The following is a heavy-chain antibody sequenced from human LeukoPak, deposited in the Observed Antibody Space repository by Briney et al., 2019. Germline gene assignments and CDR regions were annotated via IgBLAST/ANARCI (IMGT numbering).Heavy chain of an antibody. J-gene: IGHJ4*02. CDR1: GFTFNSYA. CDR3: AKLVRPPYYFDY. D-gene: IGHD6-13*01. V-gene: IGHV3-23*01. Sequence: GGSLRLSCAASGFTFNSYAMSWVRQAPGRGLEWVSGISDSGGSTSYADSVKGRFTISRDNSRNTLYLQMNSLRVEDTAVYYCAKLVRPPYYFDYWGQGTLVTVSS. CDR2: ISDSGGST.